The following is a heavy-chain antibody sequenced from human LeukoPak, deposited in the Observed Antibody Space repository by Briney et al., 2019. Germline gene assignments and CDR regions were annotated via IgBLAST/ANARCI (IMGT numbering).Heavy chain of an antibody. CDR2: ISSSSSYI. D-gene: IGHD3-22*01. CDR1: GFTFSSYS. CDR3: ARDRYYDSSGSELDY. Sequence: GGSLRLSCAASGFTFSSYSTNWVRQAPGKGLEWVSSISSSSSYIYYADSVKGRFTISRDNAKNSLYLQMNSLRAEDTAVYYCARDRYYDSSGSELDYWGQGTLVTVSS. J-gene: IGHJ4*02. V-gene: IGHV3-21*01.